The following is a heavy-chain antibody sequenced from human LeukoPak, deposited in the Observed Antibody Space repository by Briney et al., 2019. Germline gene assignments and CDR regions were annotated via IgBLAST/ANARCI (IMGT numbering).Heavy chain of an antibody. CDR2: ISWVCGNT. CDR1: GFTFDDYT. J-gene: IGHJ6*02. D-gene: IGHD3-3*01. V-gene: IGHV3-43*01. CDR3: AKEGFWSGYYSGSSYGMDV. Sequence: GGSLRLSCAASGFTFDDYTMHWVRQAPGKGLEWVSLISWVCGNTYYADSVKGRFTISRDNSKNSLYLQMNSLGTEDTALYYCAKEGFWSGYYSGSSYGMDVWGQGTTVTVSS.